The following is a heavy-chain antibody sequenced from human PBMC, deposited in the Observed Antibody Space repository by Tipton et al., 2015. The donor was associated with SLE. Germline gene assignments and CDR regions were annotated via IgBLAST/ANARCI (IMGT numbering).Heavy chain of an antibody. CDR3: ARVRLGRWFDP. V-gene: IGHV3-20*01. Sequence: GSLRLSCAASGFTFDDYGMSWVRQAPGKGLEWVSGINWNGGSTGYADSVKGRFTISRDNAKNSLYLQMNSLRAEGTALYHCARVRLGRWFDPWGQGTLVTVSS. CDR2: INWNGGST. J-gene: IGHJ5*02. CDR1: GFTFDDYG. D-gene: IGHD6-19*01.